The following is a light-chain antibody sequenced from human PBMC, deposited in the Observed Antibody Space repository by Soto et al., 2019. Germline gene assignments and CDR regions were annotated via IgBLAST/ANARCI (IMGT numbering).Light chain of an antibody. Sequence: QSVLTQPPSGSGAPGQTVTISCTGSRSHIRAGYDIHWYQFLPGTAPKLLIYSFNKRPSGIPDRFSGSKSGTSASLAITGLQPEDEADYYCQSYDDSLSGSGVFGTGTKVTVL. CDR2: SFN. CDR3: QSYDDSLSGSGV. V-gene: IGLV1-40*01. CDR1: RSHIRAGYD. J-gene: IGLJ1*01.